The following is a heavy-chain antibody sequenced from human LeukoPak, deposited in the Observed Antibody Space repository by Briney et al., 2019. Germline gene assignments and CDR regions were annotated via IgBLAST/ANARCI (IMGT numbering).Heavy chain of an antibody. J-gene: IGHJ3*02. V-gene: IGHV3-13*01. CDR1: GFAFSSYD. Sequence: GGSLRLSCAASGFAFSSYDMHWVRQATGKGLEWVSAIGTAGDTYYPGSVKGRFTISRENAKNSLYLQMNSLRAEDTAVYYCATATLVRDAFDIWGQGTTATVSS. CDR3: ATATLVRDAFDI. D-gene: IGHD6-6*01. CDR2: IGTAGDT.